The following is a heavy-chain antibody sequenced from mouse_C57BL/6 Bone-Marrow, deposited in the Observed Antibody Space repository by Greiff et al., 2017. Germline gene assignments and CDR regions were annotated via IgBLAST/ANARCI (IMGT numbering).Heavy chain of an antibody. Sequence: EVQLVESGGGLVQPGGSLKLSCAASGFTFSDYYMYWVRQTPEKRLEWVAYISNGGGSTYYPDTVKGRFTISRDNAKNTLYLQMSRLKSEDTAMYYCQRYFDVWGTGTTVTVSS. CDR1: GFTFSDYY. CDR3: QRYFDV. V-gene: IGHV5-12*01. CDR2: ISNGGGST. J-gene: IGHJ1*03.